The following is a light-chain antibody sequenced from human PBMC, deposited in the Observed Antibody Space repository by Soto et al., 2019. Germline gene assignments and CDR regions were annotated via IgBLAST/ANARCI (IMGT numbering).Light chain of an antibody. Sequence: EIVLTQSPATLSLSPGERATLSCRASQSVSSYLGWYQQKPGQAPRLLIYDVSKRATGIPARFSGSGSGTDFCVTISSLEPEDFAVYYCQKRVNGPTFGGGTKVETK. CDR3: QKRVNGPT. CDR2: DVS. J-gene: IGKJ4*01. CDR1: QSVSSY. V-gene: IGKV3-11*01.